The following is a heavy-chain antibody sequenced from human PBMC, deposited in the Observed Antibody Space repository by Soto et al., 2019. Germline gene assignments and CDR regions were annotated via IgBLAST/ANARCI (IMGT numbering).Heavy chain of an antibody. D-gene: IGHD4-17*01. V-gene: IGHV3-74*01. CDR2: INSDGSTT. CDR1: GFTFSGYW. Sequence: EVQLVESGGGLVQPGGSLRLSCAVSGFTFSGYWMPWVRQAPGKGLVWVSRINSDGSTTSYADSVKGRFTISRDNAKNTLYLQMDSLRAEDTAVYFCASAKIGDYFQVYWGQGTLVTVSS. J-gene: IGHJ4*02. CDR3: ASAKIGDYFQVY.